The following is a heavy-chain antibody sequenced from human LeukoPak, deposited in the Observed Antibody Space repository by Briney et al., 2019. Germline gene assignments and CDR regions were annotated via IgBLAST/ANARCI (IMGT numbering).Heavy chain of an antibody. V-gene: IGHV3-23*01. J-gene: IGHJ6*02. CDR3: AKTAHGDYGMDV. CDR2: ISGSGET. Sequence: GGSLRLSCAASGFTFTSYVMNWVRQAPGKGLEWVSRISGSGETHYADFVKGRFTISRDNPKSTLSLQMTSLRAEDTAVYYCAKTAHGDYGMDVWGQGTTVSVSS. CDR1: GFTFTSYV. D-gene: IGHD4-17*01.